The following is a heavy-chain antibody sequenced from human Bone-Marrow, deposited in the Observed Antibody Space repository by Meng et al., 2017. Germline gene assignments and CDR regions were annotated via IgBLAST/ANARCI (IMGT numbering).Heavy chain of an antibody. CDR1: GGTFSSNA. Sequence: SVKVSCKASGGTFSSNAISWVRQAPGQGLEWMGGIIPIFGTANYAQKFQGRVTITADESTSTVYMELTRLTSEDTAVYFCARKAGNCISTTCYSLDYWGQGTLVTVSS. D-gene: IGHD2-2*01. J-gene: IGHJ4*02. CDR3: ARKAGNCISTTCYSLDY. CDR2: IIPIFGTA. V-gene: IGHV1-69*13.